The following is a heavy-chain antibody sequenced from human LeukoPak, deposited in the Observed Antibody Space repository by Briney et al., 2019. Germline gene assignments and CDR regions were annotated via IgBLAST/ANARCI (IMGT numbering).Heavy chain of an antibody. Sequence: ASVKVSCKASGYTFTSYDINWVRQATGQGLEWMGWMNPNSGNTGYAQKFQGRVTMTRNTSISTAYMELSSLRSEDTAVYYCARVFSSSSLMNYYYMDVWGEGTTVTVSS. CDR3: ARVFSSSSLMNYYYMDV. J-gene: IGHJ6*03. CDR1: GYTFTSYD. D-gene: IGHD2-2*01. V-gene: IGHV1-8*01. CDR2: MNPNSGNT.